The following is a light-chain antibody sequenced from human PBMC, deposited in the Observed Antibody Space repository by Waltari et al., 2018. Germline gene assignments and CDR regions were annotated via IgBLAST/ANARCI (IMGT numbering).Light chain of an antibody. Sequence: DIQMTQSPSSVFASVGDRVTISCRASQDVSTWLAWYHQKPGTAPNLLIYGASSLQSGVPSRFSGSGSGTEFTLTINGLQPEDFATYYCQQTDSFPLTFGGGTKVEIK. CDR1: QDVSTW. CDR3: QQTDSFPLT. V-gene: IGKV1-12*01. J-gene: IGKJ4*01. CDR2: GAS.